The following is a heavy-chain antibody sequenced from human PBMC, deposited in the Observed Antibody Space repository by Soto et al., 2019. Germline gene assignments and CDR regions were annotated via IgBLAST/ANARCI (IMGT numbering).Heavy chain of an antibody. CDR2: ISAYNGNT. CDR3: ARAYTELRFLEWLLPRAYYFDY. Sequence: GASLKVSCKASGYTFNSYGISWVRQAPGQGLEWMGWISAYNGNTNYAQKLQGRVTMTTDTSTSTAYMELRSLRSDDTAVYYCARAYTELRFLEWLLPRAYYFDYWGQGTLVNVSS. D-gene: IGHD3-3*01. J-gene: IGHJ4*02. CDR1: GYTFNSYG. V-gene: IGHV1-18*01.